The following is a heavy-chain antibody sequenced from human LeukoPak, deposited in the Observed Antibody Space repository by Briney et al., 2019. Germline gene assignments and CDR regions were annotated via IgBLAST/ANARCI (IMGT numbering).Heavy chain of an antibody. CDR1: GYTFTSYG. CDR3: ARVPLRVGYCSSTSCHGPNWFDP. V-gene: IGHV1-18*01. D-gene: IGHD2-2*01. Sequence: ASVKVSCKASGYTFTSYGISWVRQAPGQGLESMGWISAYNGNTNYAQKLQGRVTMTTDTSTSTAYMELRSLRSDDTAVYYCARVPLRVGYCSSTSCHGPNWFDPWGQGTLVTVSS. CDR2: ISAYNGNT. J-gene: IGHJ5*02.